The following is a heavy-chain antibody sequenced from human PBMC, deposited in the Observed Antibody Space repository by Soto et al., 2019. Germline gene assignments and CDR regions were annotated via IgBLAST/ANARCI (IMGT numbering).Heavy chain of an antibody. CDR3: AREHGSAEYWYFDL. D-gene: IGHD3-10*01. V-gene: IGHV4-30-2*01. CDR2: IYHSGST. J-gene: IGHJ2*01. Sequence: QLQLQESGSGLVKPSQTLSLTCAVSGGSISSGGYSWSWIRQPPGKGLEWIGYIYHSGSTYYNPSLKSRVTISVDRSNNQFSLKLSSVTAADTAVYYCAREHGSAEYWYFDLWGRGTLVTVSS. CDR1: GGSISSGGYS.